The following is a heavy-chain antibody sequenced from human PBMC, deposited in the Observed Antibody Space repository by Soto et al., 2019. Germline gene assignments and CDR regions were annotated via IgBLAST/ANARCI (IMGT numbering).Heavy chain of an antibody. Sequence: PGGSLRLSCAASGFTLSNYWMHWVRQAPGKGLVWVARINSDGSSTTYADSVKGRFTISRDNAKNTVYLQVNSLRVEDTAVYYCATDFGPQSLTRRAFDIWGQGTMVTVSS. V-gene: IGHV3-74*01. CDR2: INSDGSST. CDR3: ATDFGPQSLTRRAFDI. D-gene: IGHD3-10*01. J-gene: IGHJ3*02. CDR1: GFTLSNYW.